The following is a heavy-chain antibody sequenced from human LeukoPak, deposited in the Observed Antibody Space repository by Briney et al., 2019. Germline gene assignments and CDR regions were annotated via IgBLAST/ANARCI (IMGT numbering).Heavy chain of an antibody. CDR1: GYTFTSYA. J-gene: IGHJ4*02. CDR3: ARGPYLGDSSGWSDY. D-gene: IGHD6-19*01. CDR2: INTNTGNP. Sequence: APVKVSCKASGYTFTSYAMNWVRQAPGQGLEWMGWINTNTGNPTYAQGFTGRFVFSLDTSVSTAYLQISSLKAEDTAVYYCARGPYLGDSSGWSDYWGQGTLVTVSS. V-gene: IGHV7-4-1*02.